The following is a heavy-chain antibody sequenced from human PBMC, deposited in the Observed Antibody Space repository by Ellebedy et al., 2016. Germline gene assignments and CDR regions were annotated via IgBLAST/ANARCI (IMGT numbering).Heavy chain of an antibody. CDR3: ARDFLPGSPDYFDY. Sequence: GESLKISCAASGFAFSSYGMLWVRQAPGKGLEWVAVVSYDGTNKYYADSVKGRFTISRDNSKNTLALQMNSLRPEDTAVYYCARDFLPGSPDYFDYWGRGTLVTVSS. CDR1: GFAFSSYG. J-gene: IGHJ4*02. CDR2: VSYDGTNK. V-gene: IGHV3-30*03. D-gene: IGHD3-10*01.